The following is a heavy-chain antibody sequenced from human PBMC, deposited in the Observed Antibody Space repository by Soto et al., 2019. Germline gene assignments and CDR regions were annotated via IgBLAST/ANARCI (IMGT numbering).Heavy chain of an antibody. J-gene: IGHJ4*02. D-gene: IGHD5-18*01. V-gene: IGHV1-18*01. CDR2: ISPYNGNT. Sequence: QVQLVQSGAEVKKPGASVKVSCKASDKTFLSDGSSWVRRGPGQGLEWMGWISPYNGNTNYAQKLQGRVTMTTDTSPSTAYMELRSLRSDDTAVYYCATQIDTVMVFRDWGQGTLVTVAS. CDR3: ATQIDTVMVFRD. CDR1: DKTFLSDG.